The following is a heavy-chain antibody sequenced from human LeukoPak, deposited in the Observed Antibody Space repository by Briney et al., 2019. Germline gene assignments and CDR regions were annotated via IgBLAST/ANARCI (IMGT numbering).Heavy chain of an antibody. CDR3: ARDPSSGRYFDPSWFDP. Sequence: PGGSLRLSCAASGFTFSSYEMNWVRQAPGKGLEWVSYISSSGSTIYYADSVKGRFTISRDNAKNSLYLQMNSLRAEDTAVYYCARDPSSGRYFDPSWFDPWGQGTLVTVSS. J-gene: IGHJ5*02. D-gene: IGHD3-9*01. V-gene: IGHV3-48*03. CDR1: GFTFSSYE. CDR2: ISSSGSTI.